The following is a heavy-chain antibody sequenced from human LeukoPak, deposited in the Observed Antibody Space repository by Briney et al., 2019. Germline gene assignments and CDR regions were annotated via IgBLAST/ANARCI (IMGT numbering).Heavy chain of an antibody. D-gene: IGHD3-22*01. CDR1: GGSFSGYY. CDR2: INHSGST. CDR3: ARGPGYYYDSSGYDY. V-gene: IGHV4-34*01. Sequence: PSETLSLTCAVYGGSFSGYYWSWIRQPPGKGLEWIGEINHSGSTNYNPSLKSRVTISVDTSKNQFSLKLSSVTAADTAVYYCARGPGYYYDSSGYDYWGQGTLVTVSS. J-gene: IGHJ4*02.